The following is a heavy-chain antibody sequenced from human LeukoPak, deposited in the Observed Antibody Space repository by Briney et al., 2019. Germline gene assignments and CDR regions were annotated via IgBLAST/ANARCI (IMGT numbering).Heavy chain of an antibody. D-gene: IGHD2-8*02. J-gene: IGHJ4*01. CDR3: ARQLGYCAAGTCYFDS. Sequence: GGSLRLSCAASGFAISTYAMAWVRQAPGKGLEWISSLSSGRSPSYSDTLEGRLTMSSDNARNTLYLQMDNLRGEDTAMYYCARQLGYCAAGTCYFDSWGHGTQVTVSS. CDR2: LSSGRSP. CDR1: GFAISTYA. V-gene: IGHV3-69-1*01.